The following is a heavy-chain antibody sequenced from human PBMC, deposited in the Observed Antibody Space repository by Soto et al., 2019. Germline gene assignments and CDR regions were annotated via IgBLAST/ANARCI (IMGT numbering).Heavy chain of an antibody. Sequence: SVKVSCKASGGTFSSYAISWVRQAPGQGLEWMGGIIPIFGTANYAQKFQGRVTITADESTSTAYMELSSLRSEDTAVYYCARATHELYAQYNWLDPWGQGPLVTVYS. CDR3: ARATHELYAQYNWLDP. V-gene: IGHV1-69*13. CDR2: IIPIFGTA. D-gene: IGHD2-8*01. J-gene: IGHJ5*02. CDR1: GGTFSSYA.